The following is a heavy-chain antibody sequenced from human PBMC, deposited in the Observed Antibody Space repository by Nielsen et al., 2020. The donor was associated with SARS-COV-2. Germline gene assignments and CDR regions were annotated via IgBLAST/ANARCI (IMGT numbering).Heavy chain of an antibody. J-gene: IGHJ4*02. D-gene: IGHD6-13*01. CDR3: ARVEGSSWYFEY. CDR2: IKQDGSEK. CDR1: GFTFSRSW. V-gene: IGHV3-7*03. Sequence: GGSLRLSCAASGFTFSRSWMSLVRQAPGKGLAWVANIKQDGSEKYYVDSVKGRFTISRDNAKNSLSLQMNSLRAEDTAVYYCARVEGSSWYFEYWGQGTLVTVSS.